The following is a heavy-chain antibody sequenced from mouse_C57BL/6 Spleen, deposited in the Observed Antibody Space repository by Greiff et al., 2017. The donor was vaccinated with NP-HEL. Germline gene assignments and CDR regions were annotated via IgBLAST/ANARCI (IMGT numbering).Heavy chain of an antibody. Sequence: EVKLMESGGDLVKPGGSLKLSCAASGFTFSSYGMSWVRQTPDKRLEWVATISSGGSYTYYPDSVKGRFTISRDNAKNTLYLQMSSLKSEDTAMYYCARYGRGDAMDYWGQGTSVTVSS. D-gene: IGHD1-1*02. CDR2: ISSGGSYT. CDR1: GFTFSSYG. V-gene: IGHV5-6*01. J-gene: IGHJ4*01. CDR3: ARYGRGDAMDY.